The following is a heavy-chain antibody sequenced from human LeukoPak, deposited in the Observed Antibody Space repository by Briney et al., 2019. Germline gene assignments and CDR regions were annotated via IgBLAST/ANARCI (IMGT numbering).Heavy chain of an antibody. CDR3: AKALPSSWYFFDY. D-gene: IGHD6-13*01. V-gene: IGHV3-48*04. CDR2: ISSSATTK. Sequence: GGSLRLSCAASGFTFSSSWMHWVCQAPEKGLEWVSYISSSATTKYYADSVKGRFTISRDNAKSSLYLQMNSLRADDTAVYYCAKALPSSWYFFDYWGQGTLVTVSS. CDR1: GFTFSSSW. J-gene: IGHJ4*02.